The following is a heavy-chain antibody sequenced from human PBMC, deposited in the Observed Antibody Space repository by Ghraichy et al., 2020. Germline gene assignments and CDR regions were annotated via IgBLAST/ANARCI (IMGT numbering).Heavy chain of an antibody. V-gene: IGHV3-23*01. CDR3: AKDSSGWYASMSYFYYGMDV. CDR1: GFTFSSYA. J-gene: IGHJ6*02. D-gene: IGHD6-19*01. CDR2: ISGSGGGT. Sequence: GGSLRLSCAASGFTFSSYAMSWVRQAPGKGLEWVSAISGSGGGTYYADSVKGRFTISRDNSKNTLYLQMNSLRAEDTAIYYCAKDSSGWYASMSYFYYGMDVWGQGTTVTGSS.